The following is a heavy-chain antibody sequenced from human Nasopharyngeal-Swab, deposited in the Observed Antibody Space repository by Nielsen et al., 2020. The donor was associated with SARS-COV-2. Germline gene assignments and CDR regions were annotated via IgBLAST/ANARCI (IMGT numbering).Heavy chain of an antibody. Sequence: ASVKVSCKVSGYTLTELSMHWVRQAPGKGLEWMGGFDPEDGETIYAQKFQGRVTMTRDTSTSTVYMELSSLRSEDTAVYYCAREGGSYSSSSGDYWGQGTLVTVSS. CDR2: FDPEDGET. D-gene: IGHD6-6*01. CDR1: GYTLTELS. CDR3: AREGGSYSSSSGDY. J-gene: IGHJ4*02. V-gene: IGHV1-24*01.